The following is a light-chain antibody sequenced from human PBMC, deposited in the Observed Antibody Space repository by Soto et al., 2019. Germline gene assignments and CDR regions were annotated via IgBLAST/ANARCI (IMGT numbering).Light chain of an antibody. CDR2: DSS. Sequence: DIQMTQSPSSLSASVGARVTIICQARQELTTDLNWYQQKPGKAPNLLIHDSSNLETGVPSRSSGRGTGTYFSFPISSLQPEDIATYYCQQYDTLPLTFGQGTRLEIK. CDR1: QELTTD. J-gene: IGKJ5*01. V-gene: IGKV1-33*01. CDR3: QQYDTLPLT.